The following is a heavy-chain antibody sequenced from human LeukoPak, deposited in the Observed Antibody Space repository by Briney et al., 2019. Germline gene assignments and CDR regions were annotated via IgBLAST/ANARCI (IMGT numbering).Heavy chain of an antibody. D-gene: IGHD3-10*01. V-gene: IGHV1-2*06. CDR3: ALGLQGNGAHFDT. Sequence: ASVRVSCKASGYTFTGHYMHWLRQAPGQGLEWMGRINPNIGDTNYAQKYQGRVTMTTDTSISTAYMDLSRLRSYDTAVYYCALGLQGNGAHFDTWGQGTLVTVSS. CDR2: INPNIGDT. CDR1: GYTFTGHY. J-gene: IGHJ4*02.